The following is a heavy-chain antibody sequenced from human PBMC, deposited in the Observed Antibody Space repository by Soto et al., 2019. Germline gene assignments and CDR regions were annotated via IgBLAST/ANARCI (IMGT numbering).Heavy chain of an antibody. CDR3: ATGGWELPDY. CDR1: GGSISSGGYY. CDR2: IYYSGST. V-gene: IGHV4-31*03. D-gene: IGHD1-26*01. J-gene: IGHJ4*02. Sequence: QVQLQESGPGLVKPSQTLSLTCTVSGGSISSGGYYCSWVRQHPGKGLEWIGYIYYSGSTYYNPSLKSRVTISVYTSKNQFSLKLSSVTAADTAVYYCATGGWELPDYWGQGTLVTVAS.